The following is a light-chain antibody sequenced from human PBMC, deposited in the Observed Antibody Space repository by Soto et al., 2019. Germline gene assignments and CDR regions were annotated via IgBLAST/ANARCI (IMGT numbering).Light chain of an antibody. CDR1: SGSIASNY. CDR3: QSADSNSHVV. Sequence: NFMLTQPHSVSESPGKTVIISCTRSSGSIASNYVQWYQQRPGSSPITVIYENSQRPSGVPDRFSGSIDSSSNSASLTISGLNTEDDGDFYCQSADSNSHVVFGGGTKLTVL. V-gene: IGLV6-57*01. J-gene: IGLJ2*01. CDR2: ENS.